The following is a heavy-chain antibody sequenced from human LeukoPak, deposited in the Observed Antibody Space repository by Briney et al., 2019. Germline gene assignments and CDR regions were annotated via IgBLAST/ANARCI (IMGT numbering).Heavy chain of an antibody. CDR1: GFTFSSYA. D-gene: IGHD3-22*01. CDR3: AKPVYYYDSSGYYDY. Sequence: GGSLRLSCAASGFTFSSYAMSWVRQAPGKGLEWVAVISYDGSNKYYADSVKGRFTISRDNSKNTLYLQMNSLRAEDTAVYYCAKPVYYYDSSGYYDYWGQGTLVTVSS. J-gene: IGHJ4*02. CDR2: ISYDGSNK. V-gene: IGHV3-30*18.